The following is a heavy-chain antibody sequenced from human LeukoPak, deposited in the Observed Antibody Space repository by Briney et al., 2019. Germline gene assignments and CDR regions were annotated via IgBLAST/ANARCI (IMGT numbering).Heavy chain of an antibody. V-gene: IGHV4-59*01. CDR3: ARALSDYGAYGLDY. D-gene: IGHD4-17*01. CDR1: GGSMSSYY. J-gene: IGHJ4*02. Sequence: SETLSLTCTVSGGSMSSYYWSWIRQPPGEGLEWRGYIYYSGSTNYTPSLKSRVTISVDTSKNQFSLKLSSVTAADTAVYYCARALSDYGAYGLDYCGQGTLVTVSS. CDR2: IYYSGST.